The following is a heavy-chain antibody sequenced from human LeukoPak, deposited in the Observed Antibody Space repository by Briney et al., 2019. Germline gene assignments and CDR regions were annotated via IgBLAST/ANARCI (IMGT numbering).Heavy chain of an antibody. V-gene: IGHV4-4*02. Sequence: SGTLSLTCAVSGGSISSSNWWSWVRQPPGKGLEWIGEIYHSGSTNYNPSLKSRVTISVDKSKNQFSLKLSSVTAADTAVYYCAREEPLRIFGVVAYYYYYMDVWGKGTTVTVSS. CDR3: AREEPLRIFGVVAYYYYYMDV. CDR2: IYHSGST. J-gene: IGHJ6*03. CDR1: GGSISSSNW. D-gene: IGHD3-3*01.